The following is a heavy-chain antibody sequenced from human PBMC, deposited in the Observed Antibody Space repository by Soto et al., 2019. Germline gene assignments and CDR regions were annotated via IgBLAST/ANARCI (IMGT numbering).Heavy chain of an antibody. CDR1: GFTVSSNY. V-gene: IGHV3-53*01. Sequence: PGGSLRLSCAASGFTVSSNYMSWVRQAPGKGLEWVSVIYSGGSTYYADSVKGRFTISRVNSKNTLYLQMNSLRAEDTAVYYCARDTMTATYAFDIWGQGTMVTVSS. J-gene: IGHJ3*02. CDR3: ARDTMTATYAFDI. CDR2: IYSGGST.